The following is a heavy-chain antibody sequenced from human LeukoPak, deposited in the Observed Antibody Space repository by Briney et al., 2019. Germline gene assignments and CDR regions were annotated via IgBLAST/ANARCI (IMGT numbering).Heavy chain of an antibody. J-gene: IGHJ4*02. V-gene: IGHV4-59*08. CDR3: VRLRRYSGSYLFDY. CDR2: IYCSGST. D-gene: IGHD1-26*01. Sequence: SETLSLTCTVSGGSISSYYWSWIRQPPGKGLEWIGYIYCSGSTNYNPSLKSRVTISVDTSKNQFSLKLSSVTAANTAVYYCVRLRRYSGSYLFDYWGQGTLVTVSS. CDR1: GGSISSYY.